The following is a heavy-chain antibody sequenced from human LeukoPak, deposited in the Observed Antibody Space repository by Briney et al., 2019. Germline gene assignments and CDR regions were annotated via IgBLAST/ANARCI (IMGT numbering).Heavy chain of an antibody. CDR2: IYSGGNT. D-gene: IGHD3-22*01. CDR1: GFTFSSYA. Sequence: GGSLRLSCAASGFTFSSYAMSWVRQAPGKGLECVSVIYSGGNTYYADSVKGRFTISRDNSKNTLYLQMNSLRAEDTAVYYCARKTDSGGQGDYWGPGTLVTVSS. J-gene: IGHJ4*02. CDR3: ARKTDSGGQGDY. V-gene: IGHV3-66*01.